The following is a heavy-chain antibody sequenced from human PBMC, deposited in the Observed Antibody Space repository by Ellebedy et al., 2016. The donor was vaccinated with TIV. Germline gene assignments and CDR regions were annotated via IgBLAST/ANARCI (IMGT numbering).Heavy chain of an antibody. V-gene: IGHV7-4-1*02. Sequence: AASVKVSCKASGYTFTSYGISWVRQAPGQGLEWMGWINTNTGNPTYAQGFTGRFVFSLDTSVSTAYLHINNLKAEDTAIYYCARDFFQTWLLRGWFDPWGQGTLVTVSS. CDR2: INTNTGNP. D-gene: IGHD5-18*01. CDR1: GYTFTSYG. J-gene: IGHJ5*02. CDR3: ARDFFQTWLLRGWFDP.